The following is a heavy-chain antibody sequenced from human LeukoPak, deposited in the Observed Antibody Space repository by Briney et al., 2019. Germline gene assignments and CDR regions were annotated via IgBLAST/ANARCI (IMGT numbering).Heavy chain of an antibody. D-gene: IGHD3-10*01. V-gene: IGHV3-7*01. Sequence: GGSLRLSCAASGFSLSTYWMSWVRQAPGKGLEWVANIKQDESEKDYVDSVKGRFTISRDNAKNSLYLQMNSLRAEDTAVYYCARDHGWFGELFYFDYWGQGTLVTVSS. CDR1: GFSLSTYW. J-gene: IGHJ4*02. CDR2: IKQDESEK. CDR3: ARDHGWFGELFYFDY.